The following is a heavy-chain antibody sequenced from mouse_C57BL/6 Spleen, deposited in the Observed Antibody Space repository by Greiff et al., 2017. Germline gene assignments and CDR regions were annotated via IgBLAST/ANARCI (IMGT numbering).Heavy chain of an antibody. J-gene: IGHJ2*01. Sequence: EVKLMESGPGLVKPSQSLSLTCSVTGYSITSGYYWNWIRQFPGNKLEWMGYISYDGSNNYNPSLKNRISITRDTSKNQFFLKLKSVTTEDTATYYCARGLRSYFDDWGQGTTRTVAS. V-gene: IGHV3-6*01. CDR1: GYSITSGYY. CDR2: ISYDGSN. D-gene: IGHD1-1*01. CDR3: ARGLRSYFDD.